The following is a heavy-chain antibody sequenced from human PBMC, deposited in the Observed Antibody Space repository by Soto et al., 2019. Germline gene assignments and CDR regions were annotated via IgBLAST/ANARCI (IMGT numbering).Heavy chain of an antibody. CDR1: GFTFSSYA. D-gene: IGHD6-13*01. Sequence: GGSLRPPCAASGFTFSSYAMSWVRQAPGKGLEWVSAISGSGGSTYYADSVKGRFTISRDNSKNTLYLQMNSLRAEDTAVYYCAKLGSTATYFDYWGQGTLVTVSS. J-gene: IGHJ4*02. CDR2: ISGSGGST. CDR3: AKLGSTATYFDY. V-gene: IGHV3-23*01.